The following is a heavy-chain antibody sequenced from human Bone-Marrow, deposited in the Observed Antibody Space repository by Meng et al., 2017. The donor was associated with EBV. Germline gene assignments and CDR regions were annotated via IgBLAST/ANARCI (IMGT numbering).Heavy chain of an antibody. V-gene: IGHV3-21*01. D-gene: IGHD3-16*02. CDR1: GFTFSSYS. J-gene: IGHJ5*02. CDR3: ARDSMITFGGVIAPNWFDP. Sequence: EVQLVESGGXXXXXGXSLXRSCAASGFTFSSYSMNWVRQAPGKGLEWVSSISSSSSYIYYADSVKGRFTISRDNAKNSLYLQMNSLRAEDTAVYYCARDSMITFGGVIAPNWFDPRGQGTLVTVSS. CDR2: ISSSSSYI.